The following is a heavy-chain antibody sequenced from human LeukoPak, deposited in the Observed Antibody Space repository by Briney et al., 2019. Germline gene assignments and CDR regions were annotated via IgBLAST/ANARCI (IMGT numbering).Heavy chain of an antibody. Sequence: SETLSLTCTASGGSISSYYWSWIRQPPGKGLEWIGYIYYSGSTNYNPSLKSRVAISVDTSKNQFSLKLSSVTAADTAVYYCARGAAGYSSGNDYWGQGTLVTVSS. CDR2: IYYSGST. V-gene: IGHV4-59*12. D-gene: IGHD6-19*01. CDR1: GGSISSYY. CDR3: ARGAAGYSSGNDY. J-gene: IGHJ4*02.